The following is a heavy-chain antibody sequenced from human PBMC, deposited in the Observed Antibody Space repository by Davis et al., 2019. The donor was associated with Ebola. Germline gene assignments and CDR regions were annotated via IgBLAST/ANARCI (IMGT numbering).Heavy chain of an antibody. CDR3: ARSKYYDFWSGYPPFDY. V-gene: IGHV1-3*01. J-gene: IGHJ4*02. CDR1: GYTFTSYA. Sequence: AASVTVSCKASGYTFTSYAMHWVRQAPGQRLEWMGWINAGNGNTKYSQKFQGRVTITRDTSASTAYMELSSLRSEDTAVYYCARSKYYDFWSGYPPFDYWGQGTLVTVSS. CDR2: INAGNGNT. D-gene: IGHD3-3*01.